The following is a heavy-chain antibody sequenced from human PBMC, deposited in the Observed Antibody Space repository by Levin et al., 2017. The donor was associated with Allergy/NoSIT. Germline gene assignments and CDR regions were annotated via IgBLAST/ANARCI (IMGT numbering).Heavy chain of an antibody. D-gene: IGHD2-2*01. CDR3: ARDLGDELVPAERFDY. J-gene: IGHJ4*02. CDR1: GYTFTSFG. V-gene: IGHV1-18*01. Sequence: RASVKVSCKASGYTFTSFGISWVRHAPGQGLEWMGWISGYNGKSKSIQKFEGRVTMTTDTSTSTAYMELRSLRSDDTAVYYCARDLGDELVPAERFDYWGQGTLVTVSS. CDR2: ISGYNGKS.